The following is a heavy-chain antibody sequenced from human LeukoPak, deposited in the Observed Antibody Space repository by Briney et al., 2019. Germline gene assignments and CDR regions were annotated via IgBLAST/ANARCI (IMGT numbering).Heavy chain of an antibody. D-gene: IGHD3-10*01. CDR2: INSDGSST. Sequence: GGSLRLSCAASGITFSSYWMHWVRQAPGKGLVWVSRINSDGSSTNYADSVKGRFTMSRDNAKNSLYLQMNSLRAEDTAVYYCARDHGGVLVRGVIDYWGQGTLVTVSS. J-gene: IGHJ4*02. V-gene: IGHV3-74*01. CDR3: ARDHGGVLVRGVIDY. CDR1: GITFSSYW.